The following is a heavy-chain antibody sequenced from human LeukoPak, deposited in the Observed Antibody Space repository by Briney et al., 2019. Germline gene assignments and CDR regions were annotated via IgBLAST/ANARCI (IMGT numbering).Heavy chain of an antibody. CDR3: VREAGSSGYAGWFDP. CDR1: GFTFSSYA. Sequence: GGSLRLSCAASGFTFSSYAMHWVRQAPGKGLEWVALISHDGANRQYADSVKDRFTISRDTSENTLDLQMNSPRAEDTAEYHCVREAGSSGYAGWFDPWGQGTLVFVSS. V-gene: IGHV3-30-3*01. CDR2: ISHDGANR. J-gene: IGHJ5*02. D-gene: IGHD3-22*01.